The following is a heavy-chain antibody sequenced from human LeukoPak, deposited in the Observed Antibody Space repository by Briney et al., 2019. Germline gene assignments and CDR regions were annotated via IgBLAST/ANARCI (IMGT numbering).Heavy chain of an antibody. D-gene: IGHD1-26*01. CDR1: GFTFRNYY. CDR3: ARDPSWEILSYFDY. Sequence: GGSLRLSCAASGFTFRNYYMTWIRQAPGKGLEWVSYIGASGDTIYYGDSVRGRFTISRDNAKNSLYLDMNTLKAEDTAVYYCARDPSWEILSYFDYWGQGTLVTVSS. CDR2: IGASGDTI. J-gene: IGHJ4*02. V-gene: IGHV3-11*04.